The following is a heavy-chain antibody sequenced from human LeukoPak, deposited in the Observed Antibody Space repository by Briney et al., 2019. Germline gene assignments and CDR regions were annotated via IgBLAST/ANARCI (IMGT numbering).Heavy chain of an antibody. CDR2: IHSSGNT. CDR3: ARGTGGYGPFDY. J-gene: IGHJ4*02. Sequence: PSETLSLTCTVSGGSISSYYWSWIRQPAGKGLEWIGRIHSSGNTNHNPSPKSRVTMSVDTSKNQFSLKLGSVTAADTAVYYCARGTGGYGPFDYWGQGTLVTVSS. D-gene: IGHD5-12*01. V-gene: IGHV4-4*07. CDR1: GGSISSYY.